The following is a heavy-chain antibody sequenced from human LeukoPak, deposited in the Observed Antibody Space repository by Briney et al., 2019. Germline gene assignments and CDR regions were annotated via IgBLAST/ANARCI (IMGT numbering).Heavy chain of an antibody. CDR3: ASGDTAMEYGAIDY. D-gene: IGHD5-18*01. CDR2: IYYSGST. Sequence: SETLSLTCTVSGGSISSSSYYWGWIRQPPGKGLEWIGSIYYSGSTYYNPSLKSRVTISVDTSKNQFSLKLSSVTAADTAVYHCASGDTAMEYGAIDYWGQGTLVTVSS. J-gene: IGHJ4*02. V-gene: IGHV4-39*07. CDR1: GGSISSSSYY.